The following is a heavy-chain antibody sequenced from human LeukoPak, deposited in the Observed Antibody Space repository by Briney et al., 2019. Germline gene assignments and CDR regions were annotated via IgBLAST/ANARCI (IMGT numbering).Heavy chain of an antibody. CDR2: ISSSSSYI. J-gene: IGHJ4*02. CDR3: ARGGSYYDILTGYYH. V-gene: IGHV3-21*01. Sequence: PGGSLRLSCAASGFTFSSYSMNWVRQAPGKGLEWVSSISSSSSYIYYADSVKGRLTISRDNSKNTLYLQMNSLRAEDTAVYYCARGGSYYDILTGYYHWGQGTLVTVSS. CDR1: GFTFSSYS. D-gene: IGHD3-9*01.